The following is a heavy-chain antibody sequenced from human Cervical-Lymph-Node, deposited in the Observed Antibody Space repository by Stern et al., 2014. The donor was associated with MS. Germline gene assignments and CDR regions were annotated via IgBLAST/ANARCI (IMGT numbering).Heavy chain of an antibody. D-gene: IGHD4-23*01. V-gene: IGHV4-34*01. Sequence: QVQLQQWGAGLLKPSETLSLTCAVSGGSFSGYYWSWIRQPPGKGLEWIGEISHSGSTKYNPSLESRATISVDTSKSQLSLRLSSVTAADTALYYCARGKTRYYYYGLDAWGQGTTVTVSS. CDR2: ISHSGST. J-gene: IGHJ6*02. CDR3: ARGKTRYYYYGLDA. CDR1: GGSFSGYY.